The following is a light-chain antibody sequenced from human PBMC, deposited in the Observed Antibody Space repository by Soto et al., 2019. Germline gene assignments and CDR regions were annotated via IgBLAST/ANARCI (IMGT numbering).Light chain of an antibody. CDR1: QSVSRY. CDR3: QQRSNWPPTWT. CDR2: DAS. V-gene: IGKV3-11*01. Sequence: EIVLTQSPATLSLSPGERATLSCRASQSVSRYLAWYQHKPDQAPRLLIYDASKRATGIPARFSGSGSGTDFTLTISSLEPEDFAVYYCQQRSNWPPTWTFGQGTRVEIK. J-gene: IGKJ1*01.